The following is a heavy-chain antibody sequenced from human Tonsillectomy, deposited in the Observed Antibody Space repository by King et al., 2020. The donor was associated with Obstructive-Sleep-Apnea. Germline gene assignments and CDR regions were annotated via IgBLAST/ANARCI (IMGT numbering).Heavy chain of an antibody. Sequence: VQLVESGGGLVKPGESLRLSCAASGLTFANAWMSWVRQTSGKGLEWGGRIKSKGDGGATDYPEPVTGRFTISRDDLRNTLYLQMNSLMIEDSAVYYCTTDPGDYPDYWGQGTLVTVSS. CDR1: GLTFANAW. CDR2: IKSKGDGGAT. D-gene: IGHD4-17*01. CDR3: TTDPGDYPDY. V-gene: IGHV3-15*01. J-gene: IGHJ4*02.